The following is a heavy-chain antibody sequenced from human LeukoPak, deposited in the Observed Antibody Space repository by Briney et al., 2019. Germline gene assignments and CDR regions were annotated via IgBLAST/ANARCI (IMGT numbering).Heavy chain of an antibody. CDR1: GFTFSGYW. Sequence: GGSLTLSYAASGFTFSGYWMSWVRQAPGKGLEWVANIKQDGSEKYYVDSVKGRFTLSRDNAKNSLYLQMNSLRAEDTAVYYCSKDPIAVAGPRFDYWGQGTLVTGSS. J-gene: IGHJ4*02. CDR3: SKDPIAVAGPRFDY. CDR2: IKQDGSEK. D-gene: IGHD6-19*01. V-gene: IGHV3-7*03.